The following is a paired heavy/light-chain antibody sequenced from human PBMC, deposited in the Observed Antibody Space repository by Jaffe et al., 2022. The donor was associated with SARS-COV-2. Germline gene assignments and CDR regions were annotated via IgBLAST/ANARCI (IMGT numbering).Heavy chain of an antibody. CDR1: GYYFTTFY. J-gene: IGHJ4*02. D-gene: IGHD3-16*01. V-gene: IGHV1-2*02. CDR2: INPNSGAT. CDR3: ARVNDYTWGNYDY. Sequence: QVQLVQSGAEVKKTGASVKVSCKTSGYYFTTFYLHWVRRAPGQGLEWMGWINPNSGATDSAQKFEGRVTMTRDMSTNTAYMELRRLRTDDTAVYFCARVNDYTWGNYDYWGQGTLVTVSS.
Light chain of an antibody. J-gene: IGKJ2*01. Sequence: DIQMTQSPSSLSASVGDRVTITCRASQTISNNLNWYQVQPGKAPKLLIYAASVLQTGVPSRFSAYRSGTDFTLFISRLQPEDFATYFCQQSHGTPFTFGQGTTVEI. V-gene: IGKV1-39*01. CDR2: AAS. CDR1: QTISNN. CDR3: QQSHGTPFT.